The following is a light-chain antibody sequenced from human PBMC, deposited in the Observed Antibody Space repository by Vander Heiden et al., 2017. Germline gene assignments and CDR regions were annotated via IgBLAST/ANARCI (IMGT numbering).Light chain of an antibody. J-gene: IGLJ2*01. CDR3: SSYTTSSTLV. CDR1: SSDVGGYNY. Sequence: SALTQHASMSGSPGQSITISCTGSSSDVGGYNYLSWYQQHPGKAPKLIIYEVTKRPSGVSNRFSASKSGNTASLTISGLQAEDEADYYCSSYTTSSTLVFGGGTKLTVL. V-gene: IGLV2-14*01. CDR2: EVT.